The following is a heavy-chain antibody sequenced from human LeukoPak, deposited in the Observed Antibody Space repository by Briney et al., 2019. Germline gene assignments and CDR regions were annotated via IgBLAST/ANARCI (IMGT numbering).Heavy chain of an antibody. V-gene: IGHV4-39*01. D-gene: IGHD2-8*02. Sequence: SETLSLTCTVSGVSISSSSYYWGWIRQPPGKGLEWIGNIYYSGSTYYNPSLKSRLTISVDTSKNQFSLKLSSVTAADTAVYYCARGGVLLGIDYWGQGTLVTVSS. CDR3: ARGGVLLGIDY. CDR1: GVSISSSSYY. J-gene: IGHJ4*02. CDR2: IYYSGST.